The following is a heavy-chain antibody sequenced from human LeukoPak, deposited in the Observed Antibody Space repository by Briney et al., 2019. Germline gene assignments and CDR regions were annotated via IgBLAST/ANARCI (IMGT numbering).Heavy chain of an antibody. V-gene: IGHV3-7*01. Sequence: GGSLRLSCAASGFTFSGYWMSWLRQAPGKGLEWVANIKQDGGEKYYVDSVKGRFTISRDNAKNSLYLQMNSLRAEDTAVYYCARDRGSGQADVWGKGTTVTVSS. CDR3: ARDRGSGQADV. J-gene: IGHJ6*04. CDR2: IKQDGGEK. CDR1: GFTFSGYW. D-gene: IGHD1-14*01.